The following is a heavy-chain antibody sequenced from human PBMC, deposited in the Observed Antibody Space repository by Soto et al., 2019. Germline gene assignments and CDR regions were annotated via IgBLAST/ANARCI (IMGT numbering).Heavy chain of an antibody. D-gene: IGHD2-2*02. J-gene: IGHJ6*02. CDR3: AKSLVVVPATIGV. Sequence: EVQLVETGGGLIQPGGSLRLSCAASGFSVSRSYMSWVRQAPGKGLEWVSVIDSGGNTYYADSVKGRFTISRDNSKNTLYLQMNSLRAEDTAVYYCAKSLVVVPATIGVWGQGTTVTVSS. V-gene: IGHV3-53*02. CDR2: IDSGGNT. CDR1: GFSVSRSY.